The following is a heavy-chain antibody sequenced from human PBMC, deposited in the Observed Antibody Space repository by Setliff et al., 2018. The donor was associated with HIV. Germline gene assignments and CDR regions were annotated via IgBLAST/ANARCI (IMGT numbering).Heavy chain of an antibody. Sequence: SETLSLTCTVSGASISSHYWGWVRQPPGKGLEWIGFVYLSGSITYNPSLKSRVTISIDRSKNEFSLKLSSVTAADTALYYCARDRDYGGNRDAFDIWGQGIMVTVSS. CDR2: VYLSGSI. D-gene: IGHD4-17*01. J-gene: IGHJ3*02. V-gene: IGHV4-59*11. CDR3: ARDRDYGGNRDAFDI. CDR1: GASISSHY.